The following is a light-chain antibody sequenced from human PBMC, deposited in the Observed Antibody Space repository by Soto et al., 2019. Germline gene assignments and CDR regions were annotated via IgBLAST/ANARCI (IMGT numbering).Light chain of an antibody. V-gene: IGKV1-33*01. CDR3: QQYDNLPPLT. CDR2: DAA. J-gene: IGKJ4*01. CDR1: QDISNY. Sequence: DIQMTQSPSSLSASVGDIVTITCQASQDISNYLNWYQQKPGKAPKLLIYDAANLETGVPSRFSGSGSGTDFTFTIRSLQPEDMSTYYCQQYDNLPPLTFGGGTKVEIK.